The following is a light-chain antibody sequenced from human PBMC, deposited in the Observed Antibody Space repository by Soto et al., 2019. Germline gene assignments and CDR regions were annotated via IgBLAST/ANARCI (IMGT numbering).Light chain of an antibody. J-gene: IGKJ1*01. CDR1: QSVSSN. V-gene: IGKV3-15*01. CDR2: GAS. CDR3: QHYNNLPRT. Sequence: EIVMTQSPATLSVSPGERATLSCRASQSVSSNLAWYQQKPGQAPRLLIYGASTRATGIPARFSGSGSGPEFTLTISSLQSEDFAVYYCQHYNNLPRTFGQGTKVEIK.